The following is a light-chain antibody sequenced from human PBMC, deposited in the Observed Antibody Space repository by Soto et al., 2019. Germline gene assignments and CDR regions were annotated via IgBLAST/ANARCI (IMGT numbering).Light chain of an antibody. V-gene: IGLV2-14*01. CDR1: SSDVGGYKY. J-gene: IGLJ1*01. CDR2: EVG. Sequence: QSVLTKPASVSGSPGQSITISCTGTSSDVGGYKYVSWYQQHPGKAPKLMIYEVGNRPSGVSNRFSGSKSGNTASLTISGLQAEDEADYYCSSYTSSSSYVFGTGTKVTVL. CDR3: SSYTSSSSYV.